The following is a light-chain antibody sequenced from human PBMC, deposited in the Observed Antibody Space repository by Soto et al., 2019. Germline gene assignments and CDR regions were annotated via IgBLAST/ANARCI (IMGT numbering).Light chain of an antibody. Sequence: DIQMTQSPSSLSASVGDRVTITCRASQRISTYLNWYQQKQGKAPKVLIYAASSLQSGVPSRFSGSGSGTDFTLTISNLQPEDFATYYCQQSYSTPWTFGQGTKVESK. V-gene: IGKV1-39*01. CDR2: AAS. CDR1: QRISTY. J-gene: IGKJ1*01. CDR3: QQSYSTPWT.